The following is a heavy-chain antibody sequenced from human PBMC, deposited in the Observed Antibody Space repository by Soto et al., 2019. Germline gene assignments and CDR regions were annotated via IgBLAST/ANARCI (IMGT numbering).Heavy chain of an antibody. CDR3: ARGPRRLKTDAFDI. CDR1: GLTLSSYE. Sequence: GTLRLSCAASGLTLSSYEMIWVRQAPGKGLEWVSYISSSGSTIYYADSVKGRFTISRDNAKKSLYLQMKSLRAEDTAVYYCARGPRRLKTDAFDIWGQGTMVTVSS. D-gene: IGHD3-3*01. CDR2: ISSSGSTI. V-gene: IGHV3-48*03. J-gene: IGHJ3*02.